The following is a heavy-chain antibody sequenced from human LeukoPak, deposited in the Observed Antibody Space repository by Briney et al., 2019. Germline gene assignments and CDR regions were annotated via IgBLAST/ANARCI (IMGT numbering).Heavy chain of an antibody. CDR2: INLSGGST. J-gene: IGHJ5*02. CDR1: GYTFTSYA. Sequence: ASVKVSCKASGYTFTSYAMNWVRQAPGQGLEWMGIINLSGGSTSYAQKFQGRVTMTRDTSTSTVYMELSSLRSVDTAVYYCARDHIVGARMDDGFDPWGQGTLVTVSS. D-gene: IGHD1-26*01. V-gene: IGHV1-46*01. CDR3: ARDHIVGARMDDGFDP.